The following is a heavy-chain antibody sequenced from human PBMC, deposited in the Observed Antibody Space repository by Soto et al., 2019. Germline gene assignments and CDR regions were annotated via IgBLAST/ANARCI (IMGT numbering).Heavy chain of an antibody. V-gene: IGHV1-69*06. Sequence: ALVKVSCKASGGTFSSYAISWVRQAPGQGLEWMGGIIPIFGTANYAQKFQGRVTITADKSTSTAYMELSSLRSEDTAVYYCARMGDDSSGYYYGGWGQGTLVTVSS. CDR1: GGTFSSYA. D-gene: IGHD3-22*01. CDR3: ARMGDDSSGYYYGG. CDR2: IIPIFGTA. J-gene: IGHJ4*02.